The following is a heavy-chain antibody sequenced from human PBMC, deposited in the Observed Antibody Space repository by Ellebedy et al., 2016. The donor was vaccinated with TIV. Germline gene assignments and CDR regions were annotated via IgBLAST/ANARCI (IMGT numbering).Heavy chain of an antibody. Sequence: GGSLRLSXAASGFTFSSYAMHWVRRAPGKGLEWVAVISYDGSNKYYADSVKGRFTISRDNSKNTLYLQMNSLRAEDTAVYYCARDARGYSGYDPLDYWGRGTLVTVSS. V-gene: IGHV3-30-3*01. J-gene: IGHJ4*02. CDR3: ARDARGYSGYDPLDY. CDR1: GFTFSSYA. D-gene: IGHD5-12*01. CDR2: ISYDGSNK.